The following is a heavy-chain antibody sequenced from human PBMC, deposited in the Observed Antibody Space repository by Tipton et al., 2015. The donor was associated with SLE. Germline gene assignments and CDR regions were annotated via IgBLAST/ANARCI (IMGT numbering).Heavy chain of an antibody. J-gene: IGHJ2*01. D-gene: IGHD5-12*01. Sequence: GSLRLSCAASGFTLSDFVMSWVRQAPGKGLEWVSAISGSGDTTYYADSVKGRFTFSRDNSKNTLSLQMNSLRAEDTAVYFCVKDFGYSNSWYWYLDLWGRGTLVTVSS. CDR1: GFTLSDFV. V-gene: IGHV3-23*01. CDR2: ISGSGDTT. CDR3: VKDFGYSNSWYWYLDL.